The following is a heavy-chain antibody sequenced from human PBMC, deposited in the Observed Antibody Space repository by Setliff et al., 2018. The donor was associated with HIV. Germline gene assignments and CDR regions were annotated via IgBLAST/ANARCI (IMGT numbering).Heavy chain of an antibody. V-gene: IGHV1-2*02. CDR3: AEWFDGYDAFDI. CDR1: GYTFTGYY. J-gene: IGHJ3*02. D-gene: IGHD3-3*01. CDR2: INPNNGDT. Sequence: ASVKVSCKTSGYTFTGYYVHWVRQAPGQGLEWMGWINPNNGDTNYAQKFQGRVTMTRDTSISTAYMELSSLKSDDTAVYYCAEWFDGYDAFDIWGQGTMVTVSS.